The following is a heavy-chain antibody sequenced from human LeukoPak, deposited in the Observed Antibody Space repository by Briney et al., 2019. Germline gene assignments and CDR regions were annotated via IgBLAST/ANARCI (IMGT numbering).Heavy chain of an antibody. CDR2: ISSRSDYI. J-gene: IGHJ6*02. V-gene: IGHV3-21*01. CDR3: ARSFRRYGMDV. D-gene: IGHD3-10*01. CDR1: GFTFSTCS. Sequence: GGSLRLSCAASGFTFSTCSMNWVRQAPGKGLEWVSSISSRSDYIYYADSVKGRFTISRDNAKNSLYLQMNSLRADDTAVYYCARSFRRYGMDVWGQGTTVTVSS.